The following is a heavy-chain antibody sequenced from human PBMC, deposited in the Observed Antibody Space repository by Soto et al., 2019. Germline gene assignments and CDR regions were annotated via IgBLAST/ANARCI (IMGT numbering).Heavy chain of an antibody. D-gene: IGHD3-3*01. CDR1: GYTFTSYA. Sequence: ASVKVSCKASGYTFTSYAMHWVRQAPGQRLEWMGWINAGNGNTKYSQKFQGRVTITRDTSASTAYMELSSLRSEDTAVYYCAREGLRFLEWKSPFDYWGQGTLVTVSS. CDR3: AREGLRFLEWKSPFDY. J-gene: IGHJ4*02. V-gene: IGHV1-3*01. CDR2: INAGNGNT.